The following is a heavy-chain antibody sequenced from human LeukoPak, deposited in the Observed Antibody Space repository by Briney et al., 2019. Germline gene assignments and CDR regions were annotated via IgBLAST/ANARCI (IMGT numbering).Heavy chain of an antibody. J-gene: IGHJ5*01. V-gene: IGHV3-30-3*01. Sequence: GRSLRLSCAASGFTFSSYAMHWVRQAPGKGLEWVAVTSYDESHKYYADSVKGRFTISRDNAKNTLFLQMNSLRAEDTAVYYCARGGSSSWYGSWGQGTLVTVSS. CDR1: GFTFSSYA. D-gene: IGHD6-13*01. CDR2: TSYDESHK. CDR3: ARGGSSSWYGS.